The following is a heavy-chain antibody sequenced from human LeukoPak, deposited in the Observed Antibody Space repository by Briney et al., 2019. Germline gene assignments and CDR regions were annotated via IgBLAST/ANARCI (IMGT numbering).Heavy chain of an antibody. V-gene: IGHV1-2*02. J-gene: IGHJ6*03. CDR1: GYTFTGYY. Sequence: ASVKVSCKASGYTFTGYYMHWVRQAPGQGLEWMGWINPNSGGTNYAQKFQGRVTMTRDTSISTAYMELSRLRSDDTAVYYCARDPRYSSGWYRGYYYYYYMDVWGKGTTVTVSS. CDR2: INPNSGGT. D-gene: IGHD6-19*01. CDR3: ARDPRYSSGWYRGYYYYYYMDV.